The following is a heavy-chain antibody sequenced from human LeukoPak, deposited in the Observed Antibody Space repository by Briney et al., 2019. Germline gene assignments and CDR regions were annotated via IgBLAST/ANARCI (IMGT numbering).Heavy chain of an antibody. CDR1: GFTFSSYA. D-gene: IGHD2-2*01. J-gene: IGHJ5*02. V-gene: IGHV3-23*01. CDR2: ISGSGGST. Sequence: PGGSLRLSCAASGFTFSSYAMSWVRQAPGKGLEWVSAISGSGGSTYYADSVKGRFTISRDNSKNTLYLQMNSLRAEDTAVYYCARAALIPAAAIRWFDPWGQGTLVTVSS. CDR3: ARAALIPAAAIRWFDP.